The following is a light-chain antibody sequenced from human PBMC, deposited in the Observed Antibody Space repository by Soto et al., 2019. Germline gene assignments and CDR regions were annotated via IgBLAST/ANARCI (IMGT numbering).Light chain of an antibody. CDR2: AGS. V-gene: IGKV3D-15*02. J-gene: IGKJ1*01. CDR3: QQYDNSLTWR. Sequence: QSPAARPVSGGERVTLPCRASPSVATNLGWYQQRPGQAPRLLIHAGSTRATGIPARFSGSGSGTDFTFTISRLEPEDFAVYYCQQYDNSLTWRFGQGTKADIK. CDR1: PSVATN.